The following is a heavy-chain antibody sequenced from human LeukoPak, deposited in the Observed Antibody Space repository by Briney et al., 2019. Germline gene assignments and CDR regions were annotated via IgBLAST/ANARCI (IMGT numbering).Heavy chain of an antibody. Sequence: GGSLRLSCAASGFTFSSYGMHWVRQAPGKGLEWVAFIRYDGSNKYYADSVKGRFTISRDNSKNTLYLQMNSLRAEDTAVYYCAKDSSTSLWFGELPYFQHWGQGTLVAVSS. V-gene: IGHV3-30*02. J-gene: IGHJ1*01. CDR3: AKDSSTSLWFGELPYFQH. CDR2: IRYDGSNK. D-gene: IGHD3-10*01. CDR1: GFTFSSYG.